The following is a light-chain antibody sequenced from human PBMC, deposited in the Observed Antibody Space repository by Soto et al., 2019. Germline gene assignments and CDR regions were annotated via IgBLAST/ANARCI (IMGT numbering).Light chain of an antibody. Sequence: QSALTQPASVSGSPGQSITLSCTGTSSDVGGYNYVSWYQQHPGKAPKLIIYDVSNRPSGFSNRFSGSKSGNTASLTISGLQAEDDADYYCSSYTSSSTLVFGGGTKVTVL. CDR1: SSDVGGYNY. CDR2: DVS. CDR3: SSYTSSSTLV. J-gene: IGLJ2*01. V-gene: IGLV2-14*03.